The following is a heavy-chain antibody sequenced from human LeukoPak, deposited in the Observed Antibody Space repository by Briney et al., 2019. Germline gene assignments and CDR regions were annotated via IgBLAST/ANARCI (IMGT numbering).Heavy chain of an antibody. D-gene: IGHD3-3*01. CDR1: GGSFSGYY. V-gene: IGHV4-34*01. Sequence: SETLSLTCAVYGGSFSGYYWSWIRQPPGKGLEWIGEINHSGSTNYNPSLKSRVTISVDTSKNQFSQKLSSVTAADTAVYYCARSARLRFLEWLSDYNWFDPWGQGTLVTVSS. J-gene: IGHJ5*02. CDR3: ARSARLRFLEWLSDYNWFDP. CDR2: INHSGST.